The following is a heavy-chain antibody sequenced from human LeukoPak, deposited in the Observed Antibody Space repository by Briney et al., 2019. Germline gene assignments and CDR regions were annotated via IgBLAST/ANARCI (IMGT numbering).Heavy chain of an antibody. CDR3: AKYYYDSSGYSPLDY. Sequence: GGSLRLSCAASGFTFGSYGMHWVRQAPGKGLEWVTFIRSDGSNKYYADSVKGRFTISRDNSKNTLYLQMNSLRAEDTAVYYCAKYYYDSSGYSPLDYWGQGTLVTVSS. CDR2: IRSDGSNK. D-gene: IGHD3-22*01. V-gene: IGHV3-30*02. CDR1: GFTFGSYG. J-gene: IGHJ4*02.